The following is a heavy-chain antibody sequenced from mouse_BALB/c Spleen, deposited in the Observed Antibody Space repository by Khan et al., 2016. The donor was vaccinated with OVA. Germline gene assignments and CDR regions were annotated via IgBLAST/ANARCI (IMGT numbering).Heavy chain of an antibody. V-gene: IGHV2-2*02. CDR1: GFSLTSYG. D-gene: IGHD2-4*01. CDR2: IWSGGST. Sequence: QVQLKQSGPGLVQPSQSLSITCTVSGFSLTSYGVHWVRQSPGKGLEWLGVIWSGGSTDYSAAFISRLSITTDNSKSQVLFKMNSLQANDTAIYYCARNYDYDECLAYWGQGTLVTVSA. J-gene: IGHJ3*01. CDR3: ARNYDYDECLAY.